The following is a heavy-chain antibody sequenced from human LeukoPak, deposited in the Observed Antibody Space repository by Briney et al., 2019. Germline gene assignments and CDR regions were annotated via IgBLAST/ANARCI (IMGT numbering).Heavy chain of an antibody. V-gene: IGHV1-46*03. J-gene: IGHJ4*02. CDR3: AREPGYCSGGSCHASSFDY. Sequence: ASVKVSCKASGYTFTGYYMHWVRQAPGQGLEWMGIINPSGGSTSYAQKFQGRVTMTRDTSTSTVYMELSSLRSEDTAVYYCAREPGYCSGGSCHASSFDYWGQGTLVTVSS. CDR1: GYTFTGYY. CDR2: INPSGGST. D-gene: IGHD2-15*01.